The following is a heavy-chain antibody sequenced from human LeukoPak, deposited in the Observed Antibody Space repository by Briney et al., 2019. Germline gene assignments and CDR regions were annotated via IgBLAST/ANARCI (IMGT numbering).Heavy chain of an antibody. D-gene: IGHD4-23*01. Sequence: GASVKVSCRASGGTFSSYAISWVRQAPGQGLEWMGGIIPIFGTANYAQKFQGRVTITADKSTSTAYMGLSSLRSEDTAVYYCARMLRWSAPFDYWGQGTLVTVSS. CDR3: ARMLRWSAPFDY. V-gene: IGHV1-69*06. CDR2: IIPIFGTA. CDR1: GGTFSSYA. J-gene: IGHJ4*02.